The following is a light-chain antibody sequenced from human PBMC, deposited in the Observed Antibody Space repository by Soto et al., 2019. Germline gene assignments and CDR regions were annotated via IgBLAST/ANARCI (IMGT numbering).Light chain of an antibody. Sequence: DVVMTQSPLSLPVTLGQPASISCRSSQSLVYSDGNTYLNWFQQRPGQSPRRLIYKVSNRDSGVPDRFSGGGSGTNFTLKISRVEAEDVGVYYYMQGNHWLPGTFGQGTKVEIK. V-gene: IGKV2-30*01. CDR1: QSLVYSDGNTY. J-gene: IGKJ1*01. CDR2: KVS. CDR3: MQGNHWLPGT.